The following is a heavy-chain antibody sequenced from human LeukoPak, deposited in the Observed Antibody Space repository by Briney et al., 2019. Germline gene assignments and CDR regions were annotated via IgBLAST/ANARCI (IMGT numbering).Heavy chain of an antibody. J-gene: IGHJ4*02. CDR3: TTDADYYDSSGFSLRLDY. Sequence: PGGSLRLSCAASGFTFSNAWMSWVRQAPGKGLEWVGRIKSKTDGGTTDYAAPVKGRFTISRDDSKNTLYLQMNSLKTEDTAVYYCTTDADYYDSSGFSLRLDYWGQGTLVTVSS. CDR1: GFTFSNAW. V-gene: IGHV3-15*01. D-gene: IGHD3-22*01. CDR2: IKSKTDGGTT.